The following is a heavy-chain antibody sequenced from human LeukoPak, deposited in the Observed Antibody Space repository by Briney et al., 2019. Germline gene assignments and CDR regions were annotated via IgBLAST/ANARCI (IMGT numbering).Heavy chain of an antibody. CDR2: INHSGST. CDR3: ASRRTVLRRIDY. J-gene: IGHJ4*02. V-gene: IGHV4-34*01. CDR1: GGSFSGYY. D-gene: IGHD2-8*01. Sequence: EPSETLSLTCAVYGGSFSGYYWSWIRQPPGKGLEWIGEINHSGSTNYNPSLKSRVTISVDTSKTQFSQKLSSVTAADTAVYYCASRRTVLRRIDYWGQGTLVTVSS.